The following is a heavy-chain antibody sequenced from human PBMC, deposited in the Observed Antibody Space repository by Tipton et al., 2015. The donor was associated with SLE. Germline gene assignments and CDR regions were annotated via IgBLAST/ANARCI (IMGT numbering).Heavy chain of an antibody. J-gene: IGHJ2*01. CDR1: RGSFSDYF. CDR3: ARGIWDFDL. CDR2: INRSRGT. V-gene: IGHV4-34*01. Sequence: TLSLTCAVERGSFSDYFWSWVRQPPGRGLQWIGEINRSRGTNYNPSLKSRVTISVDTSKNQFSLKLSSVTAADTAVYYCARGIWDFDLWGRGTLVTVSS.